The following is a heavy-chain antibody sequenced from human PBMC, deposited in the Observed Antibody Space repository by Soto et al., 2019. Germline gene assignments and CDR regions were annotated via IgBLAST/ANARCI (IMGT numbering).Heavy chain of an antibody. Sequence: LPTLPLPCNLSGGSMSSYDGRWIRHPPGKRLEWIGHIYYSGSTNYNPSLKSRVTISVDTSKNPFSLKLSSVTAADTAVYYCARWYNYDILTGYYRGGPFDPWGQGTLVTVSP. CDR3: ARWYNYDILTGYYRGGPFDP. CDR1: GGSMSSYD. V-gene: IGHV4-59*08. J-gene: IGHJ5*02. D-gene: IGHD3-9*01. CDR2: IYYSGST.